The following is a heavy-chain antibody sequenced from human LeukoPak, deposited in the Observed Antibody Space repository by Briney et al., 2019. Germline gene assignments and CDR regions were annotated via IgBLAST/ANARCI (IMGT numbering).Heavy chain of an antibody. CDR1: GFTFSSYS. V-gene: IGHV3-21*01. D-gene: IGHD6-13*01. CDR2: ISSSSNYI. CDR3: ARATGYDATFDY. J-gene: IGHJ4*02. Sequence: GGSLRLSCAASGFTFSSYSMNWVRQAPGKGLEWVSSISSSSNYIYYADSMKGRFTISRDNAKNSLYLQMNSLRAEDTAVYFCARATGYDATFDYWGQGTLVTVSS.